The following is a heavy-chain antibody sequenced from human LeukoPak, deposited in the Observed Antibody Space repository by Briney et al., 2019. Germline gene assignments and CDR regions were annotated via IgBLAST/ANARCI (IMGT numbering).Heavy chain of an antibody. V-gene: IGHV4-34*01. CDR1: GGSFSGYY. CDR2: INHSGRT. Sequence: SETLSLTCAVYGGSFSGYYWSWIRQPPGKGREWIGEINHSGRTNYNPSLKSRVTISVDTSKNQFSLKLSSVPAADTAVYYCARFKRYCSGGSCYYYYYYYMDVWGKGTTVTVSS. CDR3: ARFKRYCSGGSCYYYYYYYMDV. J-gene: IGHJ6*03. D-gene: IGHD2-15*01.